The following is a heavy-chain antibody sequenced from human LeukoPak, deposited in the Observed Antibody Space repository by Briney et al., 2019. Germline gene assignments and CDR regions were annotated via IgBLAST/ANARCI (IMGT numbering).Heavy chain of an antibody. J-gene: IGHJ5*02. CDR2: IYYSGST. CDR3: ARAPGDEGFDFWSGYYGDWFDP. CDR1: GGSISSYY. Sequence: SETLSLTCTVSGGSISSYYWSWIRQPPGKGLEWIGCIYYSGSTNYNPSLKSRVTISVDTSKNQFSLKLSSVTAADTAVYYCARAPGDEGFDFWSGYYGDWFDPWGQGTLVTVSS. V-gene: IGHV4-59*01. D-gene: IGHD3-3*01.